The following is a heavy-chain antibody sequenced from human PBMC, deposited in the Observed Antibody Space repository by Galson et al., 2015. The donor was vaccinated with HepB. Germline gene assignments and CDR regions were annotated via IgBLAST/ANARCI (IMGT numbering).Heavy chain of an antibody. CDR1: GYTFTSYY. V-gene: IGHV1-46*01. J-gene: IGHJ5*02. CDR2: INPSGGST. CDR3: AALGRGIAVAGAHRFDP. D-gene: IGHD6-19*01. Sequence: SVKVSCKASGYTFTSYYMHWVRQAPGQGLEWMGIINPSGGSTSYAQKFQGRVTMTRDTSTSTVYMELSSLRSEDTAVYYCAALGRGIAVAGAHRFDPWGQGTLVTVSS.